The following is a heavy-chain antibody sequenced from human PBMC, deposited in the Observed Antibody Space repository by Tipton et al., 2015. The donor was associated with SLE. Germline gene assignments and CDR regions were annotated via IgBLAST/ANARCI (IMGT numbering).Heavy chain of an antibody. CDR3: ARRGYCGGDCYPFDY. CDR2: IYYSGST. V-gene: IGHV4-59*01. D-gene: IGHD2-21*02. Sequence: TLSLTCTVSGGSISSYYWSWIRQPPGKGLEWIGYIYYSGSTNYNPSLKSRATISVDTSKNQFSLKLSSVTAADTAVYYCARRGYCGGDCYPFDYWGQGTLVTVSS. J-gene: IGHJ4*02. CDR1: GGSISSYY.